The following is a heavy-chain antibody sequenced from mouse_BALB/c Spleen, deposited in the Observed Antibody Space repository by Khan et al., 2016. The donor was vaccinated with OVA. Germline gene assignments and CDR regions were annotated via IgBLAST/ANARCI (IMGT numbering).Heavy chain of an antibody. CDR3: ARSNYGSFAY. D-gene: IGHD2-2*01. CDR2: ISSGGDNT. V-gene: IGHV5-9*03. CDR1: GFTFSSFT. J-gene: IGHJ3*01. Sequence: EVELVESGGGLVKPGGSLKLSCAASGFTFSSFTMSWVRQTPEKRLEWVATISSGGDNTYYPDSVKGRFTISRDNAQNNLYLQMSSLRSEDPALYYCARSNYGSFAYWGQGTLVTVSA.